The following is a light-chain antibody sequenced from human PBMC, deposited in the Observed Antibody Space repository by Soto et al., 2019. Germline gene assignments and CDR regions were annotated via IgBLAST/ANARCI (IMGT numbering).Light chain of an antibody. Sequence: EIVLTQSPGTLSLSPGERATLSCRASQSVSNNYLAWYQQKPGQAPRLLIYGASNRATGIPDRFSVSGSGTDFTLTISRLEPEDFAVYYCEQYGSSPRTFGQGTKVDIK. CDR3: EQYGSSPRT. J-gene: IGKJ1*01. CDR1: QSVSNNY. V-gene: IGKV3-20*01. CDR2: GAS.